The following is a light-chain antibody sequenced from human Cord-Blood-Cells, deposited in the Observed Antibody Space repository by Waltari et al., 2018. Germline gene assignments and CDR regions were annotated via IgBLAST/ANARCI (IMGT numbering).Light chain of an antibody. CDR2: GAS. Sequence: EIVLTQSPGTLSLSPGERATLSCRASQSVSSSYLAWYQQKPGQAPRLRIYGASSRATGIPHRFSGSGSGTDFSLTISRLEPEDFAVYYCQQYGSSPTFGGGTKVEIK. J-gene: IGKJ4*01. CDR1: QSVSSSY. V-gene: IGKV3-20*01. CDR3: QQYGSSPT.